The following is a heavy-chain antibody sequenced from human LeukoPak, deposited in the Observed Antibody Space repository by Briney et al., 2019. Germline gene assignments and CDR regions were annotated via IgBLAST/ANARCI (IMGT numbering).Heavy chain of an antibody. CDR3: AKNRCSSTSCYSPIDAFFDY. CDR1: GFTFSSYA. CDR2: ISGSGGST. J-gene: IGHJ4*02. V-gene: IGHV3-23*01. D-gene: IGHD2-2*01. Sequence: PGGSLRLSXAASGFTFSSYAMSWVRQAPGKGLEWVSAISGSGGSTYYADSVKGRFTISRDNSKNTLYLQMNSLRAEDTAVYYCAKNRCSSTSCYSPIDAFFDYWGQGTLVTVSS.